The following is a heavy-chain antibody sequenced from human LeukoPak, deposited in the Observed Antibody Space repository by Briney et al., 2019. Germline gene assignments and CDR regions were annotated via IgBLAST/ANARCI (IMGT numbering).Heavy chain of an antibody. CDR1: GGSIGSSNYF. D-gene: IGHD3-22*01. J-gene: IGHJ4*02. V-gene: IGHV4-39*07. Sequence: SETLSLTCTVSGGSIGSSNYFWSWIRQPPGQELEWIASINYGGTTYYNPSLKSRVTMSVDTSKNQFSLKLSSVTAADTAVYYCARDDPHYDSSGYYGVFDYWGQGTLVTVSS. CDR3: ARDDPHYDSSGYYGVFDY. CDR2: INYGGTT.